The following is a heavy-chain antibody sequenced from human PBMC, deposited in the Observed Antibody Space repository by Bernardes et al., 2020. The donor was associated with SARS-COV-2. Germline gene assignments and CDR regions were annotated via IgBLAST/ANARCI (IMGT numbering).Heavy chain of an antibody. CDR2: ISAYNGNT. D-gene: IGHD2-2*01. CDR1: GYTFTSYG. CDR3: ARVLGESGDVPAAIRYYYYYMDV. V-gene: IGHV1-18*01. J-gene: IGHJ6*03. Sequence: ASVKVSCKASGYTFTSYGISWVRQAPGQGLEWMGWISAYNGNTNYAQKLQGRVTMTTDTSTSTAYMELRSLRSDDTAVYYCARVLGESGDVPAAIRYYYYYMDVWGKGTTVTVSS.